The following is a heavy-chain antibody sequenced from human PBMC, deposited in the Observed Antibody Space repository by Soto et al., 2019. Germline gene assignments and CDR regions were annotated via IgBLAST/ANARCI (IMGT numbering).Heavy chain of an antibody. CDR3: ARDRQFYHFWSGYENEGPDGLDV. D-gene: IGHD3-3*02. CDR2: ITHSGGT. Sequence: LSLTCAVSGGSFSGYFWTWIRQAPGKGLEWIGEITHSGGTNYNSSLKSRVMISVDTSKKQFSLILSSVTAADTAVYYCARDRQFYHFWSGYENEGPDGLDVWGQGTTVTVSS. V-gene: IGHV4-34*01. CDR1: GGSFSGYF. J-gene: IGHJ6*02.